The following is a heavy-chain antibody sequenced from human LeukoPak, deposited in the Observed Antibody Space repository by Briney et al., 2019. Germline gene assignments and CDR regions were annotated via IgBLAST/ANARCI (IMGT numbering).Heavy chain of an antibody. J-gene: IGHJ4*02. V-gene: IGHV4-31*03. CDR2: IYYSGST. CDR1: GGSISSGGYY. CDR3: ARENAVTLVTGY. D-gene: IGHD4-11*01. Sequence: PSETLSLTCTVSGGSISSGGYYWSWLRQHPGKGVEWIGYIYYSGSTYYNPSLKSRVTISVDTSKNQFSLKLSSVTAADTAVYYCARENAVTLVTGYWGQGTLVTVSS.